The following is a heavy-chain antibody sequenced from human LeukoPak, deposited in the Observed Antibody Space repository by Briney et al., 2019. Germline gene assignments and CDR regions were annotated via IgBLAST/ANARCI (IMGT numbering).Heavy chain of an antibody. CDR3: LGSFLGY. Sequence: GGSLRLSCAASGLTFTNAWMSWVRQAPGKGLEWVGRIKSKTDGGTTDYAAPVKGRFTISRDDSKNTLYLQMNSPKTEDTAMYYCLGSFLGYWGQGTLVTVSS. CDR1: GLTFTNAW. V-gene: IGHV3-15*01. CDR2: IKSKTDGGTT. D-gene: IGHD1-26*01. J-gene: IGHJ4*02.